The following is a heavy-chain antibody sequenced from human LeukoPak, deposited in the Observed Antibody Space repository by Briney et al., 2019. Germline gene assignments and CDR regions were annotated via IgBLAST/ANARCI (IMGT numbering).Heavy chain of an antibody. D-gene: IGHD3-22*01. CDR2: INPNSGST. CDR3: ATERYYYDSSPGPKWAFDI. V-gene: IGHV1-2*02. CDR1: GYTFTGYY. J-gene: IGHJ3*02. Sequence: GASVKVSCKASGYTFTGYYMHWVRQAPGQGLEWMGWINPNSGSTNYAQKFQGRVTMTRDTSISTAYMELSSLRSEDTAVYYCATERYYYDSSPGPKWAFDIWGQGTMVTVSS.